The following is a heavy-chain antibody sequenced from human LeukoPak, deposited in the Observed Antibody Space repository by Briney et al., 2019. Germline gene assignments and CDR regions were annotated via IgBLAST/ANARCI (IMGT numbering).Heavy chain of an antibody. CDR1: GFTFSSYA. CDR3: ARDAHYSGWYYFDY. Sequence: GGSLRLSCAASGFTFSSYAMHWVRQAPGEGLEWVAVISYDGSNKYYADSVKGRFTISRDNSKNTLYLQMNSLRAEDTAVYYCARDAHYSGWYYFDYWGQGTLVTVSS. D-gene: IGHD6-19*01. V-gene: IGHV3-30-3*01. J-gene: IGHJ4*02. CDR2: ISYDGSNK.